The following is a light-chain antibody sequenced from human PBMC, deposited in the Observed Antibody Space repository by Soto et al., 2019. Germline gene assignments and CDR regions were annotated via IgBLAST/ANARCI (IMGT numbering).Light chain of an antibody. CDR2: AAS. CDR3: QKYSSVPV. V-gene: IGKV1-27*01. J-gene: IGKJ3*01. Sequence: DIQMTQSPTSLSASVGDRVTITCRASQDIRNFVAWYQQKPGKAPKLLIYAASTLQSGVPSRFSGSGSGIDFTLTINSLQPEDGATYPCQKYSSVPVFCPGTKVEIK. CDR1: QDIRNF.